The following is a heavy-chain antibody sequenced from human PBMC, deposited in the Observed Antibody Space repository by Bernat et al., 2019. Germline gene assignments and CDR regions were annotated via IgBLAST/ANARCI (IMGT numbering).Heavy chain of an antibody. CDR1: GFTFSDYY. D-gene: IGHD6-13*01. J-gene: IGHJ5*02. CDR3: ARDLRSSSWNYNWFDP. CDR2: ISTSSSI. V-gene: IGHV3-11*05. Sequence: QVQLVESGGGLVKPGGSLRLSCAASGFTFSDYYMSWIRQAPGKGLDWVSYISTSSSIQYADSVKGRFTISRDNAKNSLYLQMNSLRDEDTAVYYCARDLRSSSWNYNWFDPWGQGTLVTVSS.